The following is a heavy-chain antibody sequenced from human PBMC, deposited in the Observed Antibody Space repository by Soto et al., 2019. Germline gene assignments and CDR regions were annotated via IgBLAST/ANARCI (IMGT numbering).Heavy chain of an antibody. V-gene: IGHV3-23*01. J-gene: IGHJ4*02. D-gene: IGHD2-15*01. CDR3: AGHGGYSY. CDR2: FSSGSSDT. Sequence: EVKLLESGGGLVQAGGSLRLSCAATGFTVRTNGMSWVRQAPGKGLEWVASFSSGSSDTHYADSLKGRFAISRDNSKNTLYLQMNSLRVEDTALYYCAGHGGYSYLGQGTLVTVSS. CDR1: GFTVRTNG.